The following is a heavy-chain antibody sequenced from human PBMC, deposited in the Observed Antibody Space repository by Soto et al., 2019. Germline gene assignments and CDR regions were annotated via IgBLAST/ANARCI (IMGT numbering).Heavy chain of an antibody. Sequence: GESLKISCKGSGYSFTSYWIGWVRQMPGKGLEWMGIIYPGDSDTRYSPSFQGQVTISADKSISTAYLQWSSLKASDTAMYYCAICSSWQAYYYYGMDVWGQGTTVTVSS. V-gene: IGHV5-51*01. J-gene: IGHJ6*02. CDR1: GYSFTSYW. D-gene: IGHD6-13*01. CDR3: AICSSWQAYYYYGMDV. CDR2: IYPGDSDT.